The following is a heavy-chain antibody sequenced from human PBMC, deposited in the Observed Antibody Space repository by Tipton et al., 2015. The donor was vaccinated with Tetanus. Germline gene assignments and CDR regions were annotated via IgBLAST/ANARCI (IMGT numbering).Heavy chain of an antibody. CDR3: ARELRSVRVVDY. CDR1: GYIFTSYY. Sequence: QLVQSGAEVKKPGASVKVSCKASGYIFTSYYIHWVRQAPGQGLEWMGIVNPSAGSTSYAQNFQGRVTMTRDTSTSTAYMELSSLRSEDTAVYYCARELRSVRVVDYWGQGTLVTVSS. V-gene: IGHV1-46*01. J-gene: IGHJ4*02. CDR2: VNPSAGST. D-gene: IGHD3-3*01.